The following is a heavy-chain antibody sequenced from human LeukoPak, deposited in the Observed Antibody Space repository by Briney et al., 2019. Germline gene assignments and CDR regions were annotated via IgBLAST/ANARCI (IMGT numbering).Heavy chain of an antibody. Sequence: TGGSLRLSCAASGFTFSSYSLNWVRQAPGKGLEWVSFISSSSITIYYADSVKGRFTISRDNAEKSLYLQMNSLRAEDTAVYYCARDRGGSYSAIDYWGQGTPVTVSS. CDR1: GFTFSSYS. J-gene: IGHJ4*02. CDR3: ARDRGGSYSAIDY. D-gene: IGHD2-15*01. CDR2: ISSSSITI. V-gene: IGHV3-48*04.